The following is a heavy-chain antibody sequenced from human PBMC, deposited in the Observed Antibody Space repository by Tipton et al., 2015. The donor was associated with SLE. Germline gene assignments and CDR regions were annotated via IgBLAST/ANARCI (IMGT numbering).Heavy chain of an antibody. V-gene: IGHV4-61*02. CDR1: GGSISRGSYN. D-gene: IGHD3-3*01. J-gene: IGHJ6*03. CDR3: ARAGRFLEWLPLHYMDV. CDR2: IYSSGST. Sequence: TLSLTCTVSGGSISRGSYNWGWIRQPAGKGLEWIGRIYSSGSTKHHPSLKSRVTISVDTPKSQFSLKLSSVTAADTAVYYCARAGRFLEWLPLHYMDVWGKGTTVTVSS.